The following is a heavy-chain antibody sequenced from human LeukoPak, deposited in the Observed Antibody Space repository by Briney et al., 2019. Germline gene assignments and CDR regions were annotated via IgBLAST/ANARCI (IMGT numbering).Heavy chain of an antibody. Sequence: GGSLRLSCAASGFTFNTYTMDWVRQAPGKGLEWVSYISGSSGIIDYADSVRGRFTISRDNAKNSLYLQMNSLRAEDTAVYYCARGSTYYESSGRVPFDYWGQGTLVTVSS. J-gene: IGHJ4*02. CDR1: GFTFNTYT. CDR3: ARGSTYYESSGRVPFDY. V-gene: IGHV3-48*01. CDR2: ISGSSGII. D-gene: IGHD3-22*01.